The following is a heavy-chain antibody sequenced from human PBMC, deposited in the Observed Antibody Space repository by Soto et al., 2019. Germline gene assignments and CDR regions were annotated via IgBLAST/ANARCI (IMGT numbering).Heavy chain of an antibody. D-gene: IGHD2-15*01. V-gene: IGHV3-21*01. J-gene: IGHJ4*02. CDR3: AGGVQTGGQ. CDR1: GFAFSTYS. CDR2: ISSGSNYI. Sequence: EVQLVESGGGLVKPGGSLRLSCAASGFAFSTYSMNWVRQAPGKGLEWVSSISSGSNYIYYADSVKGRFTISRDNAKNSLYLQMNSLRVEDTAVYDCAGGVQTGGQWGQGSLVTVSS.